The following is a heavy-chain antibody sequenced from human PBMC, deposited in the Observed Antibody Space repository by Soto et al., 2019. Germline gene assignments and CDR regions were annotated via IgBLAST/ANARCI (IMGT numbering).Heavy chain of an antibody. CDR1: GYTFASYD. CDR2: MNPNSGNT. CDR3: ARSDGYNFNWLDS. J-gene: IGHJ5*01. V-gene: IGHV1-8*01. D-gene: IGHD2-21*01. Sequence: QVQLVQSGAEVKTPGASVKVSCKASGYTFASYDINWVRQAPGQGLEWMGWMNPNSGNTGYAQKFQGRLTMTRDTALSIAHMELSSLRNEDTAVYCCARSDGYNFNWLDSWGQGTLVTVS.